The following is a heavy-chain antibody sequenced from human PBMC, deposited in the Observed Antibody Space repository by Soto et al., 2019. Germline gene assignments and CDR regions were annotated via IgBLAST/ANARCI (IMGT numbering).Heavy chain of an antibody. V-gene: IGHV3-53*01. D-gene: IGHD3-10*01. CDR3: AGASNYNYAFEY. J-gene: IGHJ4*02. Sequence: GGSLRLSCAPSGFTVKGNYVGWARQASGKGMEWVSIIFSAGMTYYTDSVKGRFTISKDISKNTLSLQMNSLGADDTAVYFCAGASNYNYAFEYWGLGTPVTVSS. CDR1: GFTVKGNY. CDR2: IFSAGMT.